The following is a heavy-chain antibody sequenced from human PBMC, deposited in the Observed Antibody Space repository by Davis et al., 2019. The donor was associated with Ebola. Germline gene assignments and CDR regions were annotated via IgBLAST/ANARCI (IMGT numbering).Heavy chain of an antibody. Sequence: GESLKISCKDSGFRFSSHWTAWVRQMPGKGLEWMGIIYPFDSDAKYSPSFQGHVTISADKSINTAYLQWNSLKASDTAMYYCARGTDGYNPGGYFDSWGQGTLVTVSS. V-gene: IGHV5-51*01. CDR2: IYPFDSDA. CDR1: GFRFSSHW. D-gene: IGHD5-24*01. CDR3: ARGTDGYNPGGYFDS. J-gene: IGHJ4*02.